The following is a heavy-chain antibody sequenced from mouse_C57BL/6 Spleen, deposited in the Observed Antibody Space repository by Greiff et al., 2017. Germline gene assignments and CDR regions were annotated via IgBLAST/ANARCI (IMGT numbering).Heavy chain of an antibody. CDR3: ERITTVVADYYAMDY. V-gene: IGHV5-6*01. CDR1: GFTFSSYG. J-gene: IGHJ4*01. D-gene: IGHD1-1*01. Sequence: EVMLVESGGDLVKPGGSLKLSCAASGFTFSSYGMSWVRQTPDKRLEWVATISRGGSYTYYPDSVKGRFTISRDNAKNTLYLQMSSLKSEDTAMYYCERITTVVADYYAMDYWGQGTSVTVSS. CDR2: ISRGGSYT.